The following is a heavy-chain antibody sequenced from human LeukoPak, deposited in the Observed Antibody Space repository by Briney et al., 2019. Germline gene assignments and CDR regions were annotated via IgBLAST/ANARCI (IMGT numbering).Heavy chain of an antibody. CDR2: ISAYNGNT. D-gene: IGHD1-26*01. V-gene: IGHV1-18*01. J-gene: IGHJ6*02. CDR3: ARGESYYDYYYGMDV. Sequence: ASVKVSCKASGYTFTSYGISWVRQAPGQRLEWMGWISAYNGNTNYAQKLQGRVTMTTDTSTSTAYMELRSLRSDDTAVYYCARGESYYDYYYGMDVWGQGTTVTVSS. CDR1: GYTFTSYG.